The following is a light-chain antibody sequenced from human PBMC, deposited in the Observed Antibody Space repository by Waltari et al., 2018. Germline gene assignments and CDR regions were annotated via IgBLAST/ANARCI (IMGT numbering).Light chain of an antibody. V-gene: IGKV3-15*01. J-gene: IGKJ4*01. CDR2: GAS. Sequence: EIVMTQSAATLSVSPGESATLSCRASQSVSSNLAWYQQKPGQAPRLLTYGASTRATGIPARFSGSGSGTEFTLTISSMQSEDFAVYYCQQYNNWPRITFGGGTKVEIK. CDR1: QSVSSN. CDR3: QQYNNWPRIT.